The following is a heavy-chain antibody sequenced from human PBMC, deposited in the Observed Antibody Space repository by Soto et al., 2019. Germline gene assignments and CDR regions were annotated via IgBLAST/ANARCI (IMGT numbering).Heavy chain of an antibody. J-gene: IGHJ4*02. Sequence: SETLSLTCTVSGGSVSSGSNYWSWIRQPPGKGLEWIGYIYYSGSTNFNPSLKSRVAIPVDTSKNQFSLKLSSVTAADTAVYYCARDTTAIFDYWGQGTLVTVSS. D-gene: IGHD2-2*01. V-gene: IGHV4-61*01. CDR3: ARDTTAIFDY. CDR2: IYYSGST. CDR1: GGSVSSGSNY.